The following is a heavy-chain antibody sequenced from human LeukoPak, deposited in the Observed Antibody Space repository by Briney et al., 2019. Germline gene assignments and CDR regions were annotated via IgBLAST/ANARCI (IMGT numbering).Heavy chain of an antibody. J-gene: IGHJ5*02. V-gene: IGHV1-2*02. D-gene: IGHD1-1*01. Sequence: ASVKVSCKTSGYTFTDHYIHWVRQAPGQGLEWMGRINPDSGGTKYAQQFQGRVTMTRDTSISTAYMDLSSLRPDDTAVYYCARAVYKRETSAWFWNWFDPWGQGSLVTVSS. CDR3: ARAVYKRETSAWFWNWFDP. CDR2: INPDSGGT. CDR1: GYTFTDHY.